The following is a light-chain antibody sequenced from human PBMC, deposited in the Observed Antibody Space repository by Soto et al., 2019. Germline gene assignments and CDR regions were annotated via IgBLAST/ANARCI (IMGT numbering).Light chain of an antibody. CDR2: APS. CDR1: QSIDTF. CDR3: QQHYNAPFT. Sequence: DIQLTQSPSSLSASVGDRVSITCRASQSIDTFLIWYQQTPGKAPKVLMYAPSSLQTGVPSRFSGSGSGTDFTLTISGPEPEDFATYYCQQHYNAPFTFGQGTKLDIK. J-gene: IGKJ2*01. V-gene: IGKV1-39*01.